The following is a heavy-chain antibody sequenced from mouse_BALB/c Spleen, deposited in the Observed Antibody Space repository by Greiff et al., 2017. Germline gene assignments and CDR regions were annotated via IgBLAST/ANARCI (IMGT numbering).Heavy chain of an antibody. V-gene: IGHV5-6*01. Sequence: EVKLVESGGDLVKPGGSLKLSCAASGFTFSSYGMSWVRQTPDKRLEWVATISSGGSYTYYPDSVKGRFTISRDNAKNTLYLQMRSLKSEDTAMYYCERHVGDYALYAMDYWGQGTSVTVSS. D-gene: IGHD2-4*01. CDR3: ERHVGDYALYAMDY. CDR1: GFTFSSYG. J-gene: IGHJ4*01. CDR2: ISSGGSYT.